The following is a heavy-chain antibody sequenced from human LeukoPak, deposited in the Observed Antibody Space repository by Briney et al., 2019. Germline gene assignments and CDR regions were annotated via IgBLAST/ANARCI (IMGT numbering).Heavy chain of an antibody. CDR1: GGSISSSSYY. J-gene: IGHJ4*02. CDR3: ARGDLEWLLYSQGVYFDY. V-gene: IGHV4-61*05. Sequence: SETLSLTCTVSGGSISSSSYYWGWIRQPPGKGLEWIGYIYYSGSTNYNPSLKSRVTISVDTSKNQFSLKLSSVTAADTAVYYCARGDLEWLLYSQGVYFDYWGQGTLVTVSS. D-gene: IGHD3-3*01. CDR2: IYYSGST.